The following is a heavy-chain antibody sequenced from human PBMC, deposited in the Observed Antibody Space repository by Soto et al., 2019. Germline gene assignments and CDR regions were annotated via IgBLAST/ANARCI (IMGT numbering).Heavy chain of an antibody. CDR1: GGSISSCGYY. CDR2: IYYSGST. Sequence: SENLALTCTVYGGSISSCGYYWSWIRQHPGKGLEWIGYIYYSGSTYYNPSLKSRVTISVDTSKNQFSLKLSSVTAADTAVYYCARFPVDSQYYYYGMHFRGQGPKVTASS. CDR3: ARFPVDSQYYYYGMHF. V-gene: IGHV4-31*03. J-gene: IGHJ6*02. D-gene: IGHD4-4*01.